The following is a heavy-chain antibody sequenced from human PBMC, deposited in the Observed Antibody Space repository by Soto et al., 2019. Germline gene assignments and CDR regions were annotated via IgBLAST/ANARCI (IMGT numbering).Heavy chain of an antibody. J-gene: IGHJ4*02. CDR1: GFPFSDYS. D-gene: IGHD2-21*02. Sequence: GGSLRLSCASSGFPFSDYSMNWVRQAPGKGLEWVSYISSSSSTIYYADSVKGRFTISRDNSKNTLYLQINSPTVGDTAVYYCAKERSAGCGGDCPLDSWGQGIPVTVLL. V-gene: IGHV3-48*01. CDR2: ISSSSSTI. CDR3: AKERSAGCGGDCPLDS.